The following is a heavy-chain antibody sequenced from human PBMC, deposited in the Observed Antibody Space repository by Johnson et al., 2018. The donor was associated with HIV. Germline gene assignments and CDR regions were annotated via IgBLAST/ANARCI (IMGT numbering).Heavy chain of an antibody. Sequence: VQLVESGGGVVQPGRSLRLSCTASGFTLSSYAIHWVRQAPGKGLEWVAVILYDGSNEYYADSVKGRFTISRDNSKNTLYLQMTSLRAEDTAVYYCARDMGGVVKEARAFDIWGQGTMVTVSS. CDR1: GFTLSSYA. CDR3: ARDMGGVVKEARAFDI. D-gene: IGHD3-10*01. J-gene: IGHJ3*02. CDR2: ILYDGSNE. V-gene: IGHV3-30-3*01.